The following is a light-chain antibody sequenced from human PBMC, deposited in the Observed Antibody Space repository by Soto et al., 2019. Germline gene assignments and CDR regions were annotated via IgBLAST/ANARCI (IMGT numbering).Light chain of an antibody. J-gene: IGKJ5*01. CDR3: QQYNNWPPRIT. CDR1: ESVTNY. Sequence: EIVLSQSPGTLSLSPGERATLSCRASESVTNYLAWYQQKPGQAPRLLIYGASTRATGIPARFSGSGSGTEFTLTISSLQSEDFAVYYCQQYNNWPPRITFGQGTRLEIK. V-gene: IGKV3-15*01. CDR2: GAS.